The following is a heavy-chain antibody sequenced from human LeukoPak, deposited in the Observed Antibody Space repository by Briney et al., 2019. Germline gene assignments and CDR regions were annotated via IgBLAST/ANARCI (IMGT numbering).Heavy chain of an antibody. D-gene: IGHD6-19*01. CDR3: ARGKYSSGWYLDY. CDR2: FDNSGSS. V-gene: IGHV4-59*01. CDR1: GGSISRYY. J-gene: IGHJ4*02. Sequence: PSETLSLTCIVSGGSISRYYWSWIRQPPGKGLEWIGYFDNSGSSNYNPSLKNRLTISEDTSKNQFALKLRSVTAADTAVYYCARGKYSSGWYLDYWGQGILVTVSS.